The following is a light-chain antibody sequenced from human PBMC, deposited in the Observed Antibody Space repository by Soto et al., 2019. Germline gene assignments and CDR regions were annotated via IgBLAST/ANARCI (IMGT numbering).Light chain of an antibody. CDR3: HQYNDGPAGT. CDR1: QSVSTN. V-gene: IGKV3-15*01. J-gene: IGKJ1*01. CDR2: GAS. Sequence: EIVMTQSPATLSVSPGERATLSCRASQSVSTNLAWHQQKPGQAPRLLIFGASTRATGIPVRFSGSGSGRQFTLTITTLQSEDLAVYYCHQYNDGPAGTFGQGTKVDIK.